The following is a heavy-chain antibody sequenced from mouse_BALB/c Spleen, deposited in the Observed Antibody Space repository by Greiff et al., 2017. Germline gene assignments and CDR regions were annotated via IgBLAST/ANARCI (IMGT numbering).Heavy chain of an antibody. CDR2: IRNKANGYTT. CDR3: ARDLSMITTWGFAW. CDR1: GFTFTDYY. Sequence: EVNVVESGGGLVQPGGSLRLSCATSGFTFTDYYMSWVRQPPGKALEWLGFIRNKANGYTTEYSASVKGRFTISRDNSQSILYLQMNTLRAEDSATYYCARDLSMITTWGFAWWGQGTLVTVSA. J-gene: IGHJ3*01. D-gene: IGHD2-4*01. V-gene: IGHV7-3*02.